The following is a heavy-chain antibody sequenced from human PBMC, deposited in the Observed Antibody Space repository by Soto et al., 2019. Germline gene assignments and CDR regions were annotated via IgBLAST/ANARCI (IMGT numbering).Heavy chain of an antibody. CDR2: ISYDGSNK. CDR1: GFTFSSYG. Sequence: GSLRLSCAASGFTFSSYGMHWVRQAPGKGLEWVAVISYDGSNKYYADSVKGRFTISRDNSKNTLYLQMNSLRAEDTAVYYCAKDYLGPYYYYYGMDVWGQGTTVTVS. V-gene: IGHV3-30*18. J-gene: IGHJ6*02. D-gene: IGHD3-16*01. CDR3: AKDYLGPYYYYYGMDV.